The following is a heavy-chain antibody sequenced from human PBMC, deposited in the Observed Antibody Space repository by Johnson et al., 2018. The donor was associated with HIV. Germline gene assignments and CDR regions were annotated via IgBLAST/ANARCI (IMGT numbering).Heavy chain of an antibody. Sequence: VRLVESGGGVVRPGGSLRLSCVGSGFTFDDYALSWVRQLPGKGLVWVSRINADGRSTTYADSVKGRFTISRDNAQNTLYLQMNSLRAEDTAVYYCASPQAGDYPQDDAFHIWGQGTVVTVSS. CDR2: INADGRST. CDR1: GFTFDDYA. J-gene: IGHJ3*02. CDR3: ASPQAGDYPQDDAFHI. V-gene: IGHV3-74*02. D-gene: IGHD4-17*01.